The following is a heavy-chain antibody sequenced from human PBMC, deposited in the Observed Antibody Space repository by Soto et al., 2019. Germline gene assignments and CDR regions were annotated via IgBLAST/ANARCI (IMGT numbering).Heavy chain of an antibody. CDR1: GFTFSSYG. D-gene: IGHD2-15*01. CDR2: IWYDGSNK. CDR3: ATRGYCSGGSCYPENDY. J-gene: IGHJ4*02. Sequence: QVQLVESGGGVVQPGRSLRLSCAASGFTFSSYGMHWVRQAPAKGLEWVAVIWYDGSNKYYADSVKGRFTISRDNSKNTLYLQMNSLRAEDTAVYYCATRGYCSGGSCYPENDYWGQGTLVTVSS. V-gene: IGHV3-33*01.